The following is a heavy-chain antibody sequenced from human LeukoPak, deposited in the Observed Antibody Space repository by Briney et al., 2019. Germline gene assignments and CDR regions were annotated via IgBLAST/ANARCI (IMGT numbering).Heavy chain of an antibody. CDR1: GFTFSSSW. D-gene: IGHD3-10*01. Sequence: PGGSLRLSCVASGFTFSSSWMSWVRQGPGKGPEWVANMNQDGSRKYYVDSVKGRFTISRDNAKNSLFLQMNGLRDEDTAVYYCTRDSQGSGTYSTDHSGQGTLVTVSS. CDR3: TRDSQGSGTYSTDH. J-gene: IGHJ4*02. CDR2: MNQDGSRK. V-gene: IGHV3-7*01.